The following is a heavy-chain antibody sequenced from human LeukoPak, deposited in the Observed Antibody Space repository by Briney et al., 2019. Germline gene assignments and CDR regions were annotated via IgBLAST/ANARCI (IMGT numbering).Heavy chain of an antibody. D-gene: IGHD1-26*01. V-gene: IGHV3-74*01. J-gene: IGHJ4*02. CDR3: ARDPEGVGATDRDY. CDR2: INSGGSGT. CDR1: GFNFASNW. Sequence: PGGSLRLSCAASGFNFASNWMHWVRQTPGRGLMWVSRINSGGSGTSYADSVEGRFTISRDNAKNTPYLQMNSLRAEDTAVYYCARDPEGVGATDRDYWGQGTLVTVSS.